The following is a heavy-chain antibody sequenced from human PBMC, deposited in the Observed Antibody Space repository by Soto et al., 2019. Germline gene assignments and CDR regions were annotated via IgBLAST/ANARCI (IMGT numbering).Heavy chain of an antibody. D-gene: IGHD1-26*01. CDR2: IFNSGST. CDR3: AGDIRSGSYRFDY. J-gene: IGHJ4*02. V-gene: IGHV4-59*08. Sequence: QVQLQESGPGLVKPSETLSLTCTVSGDSITSYHWSWIRQSPEKGLEWIGYIFNSGSTAYNTYLKSRVTISADRSKNQFSLKLSSVTAADRAVYYCAGDIRSGSYRFDYWGQGTLVTVSS. CDR1: GDSITSYH.